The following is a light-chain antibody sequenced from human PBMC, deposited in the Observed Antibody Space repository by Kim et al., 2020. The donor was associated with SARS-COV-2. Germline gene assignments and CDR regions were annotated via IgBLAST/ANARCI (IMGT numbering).Light chain of an antibody. Sequence: EIVMTQSPVTLSVFPGERATLSCRASQSVTINLAWYQQKPGQVPRLLIYDASTRATGIPARFSGSGSGTEFTLTVSSLQSEDFAVYYCQQYTDWPWTFGQGTKVDIK. V-gene: IGKV3-15*01. CDR1: QSVTIN. CDR2: DAS. CDR3: QQYTDWPWT. J-gene: IGKJ1*01.